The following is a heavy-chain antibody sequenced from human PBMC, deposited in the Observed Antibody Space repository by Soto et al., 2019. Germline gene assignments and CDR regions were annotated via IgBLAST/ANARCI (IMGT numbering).Heavy chain of an antibody. V-gene: IGHV3-33*05. CDR1: GFTFSRYG. CDR3: XXXXXXXXXGFDI. Sequence: QEQLVESGGGVVQPGRSLRLSCAASGFTFSRYGMHWVXXAXXXXXEWVAVIPDDGTYQYYTDSVKDRVTISRDNSKGXXXXXXXXXXXXXXXXXXXXXXXXXXXXGFDIWGQGTLVTVSS. J-gene: IGHJ3*02. CDR2: IPDDGTYQ.